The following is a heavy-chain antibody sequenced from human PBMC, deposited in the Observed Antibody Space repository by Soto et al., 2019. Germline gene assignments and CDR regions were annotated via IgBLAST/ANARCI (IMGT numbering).Heavy chain of an antibody. Sequence: PSETLSLTCTFSCGSLDTYYWTWIRQPPGKGLEWIGYIYSSGSTNYNPSLKSRVTMAVDMSKNQFSLKLTSVTAADTAVYYCARARYNWNYWGQGALVTV. J-gene: IGHJ4*02. D-gene: IGHD1-20*01. CDR1: CGSLDTYY. CDR2: IYSSGST. CDR3: ARARYNWNY. V-gene: IGHV4-59*01.